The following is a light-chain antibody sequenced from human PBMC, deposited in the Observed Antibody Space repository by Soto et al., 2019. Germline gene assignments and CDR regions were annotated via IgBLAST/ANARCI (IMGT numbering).Light chain of an antibody. CDR2: GAS. J-gene: IGKJ5*01. CDR3: QQRSNWHPIT. CDR1: QSVSSY. Sequence: EIVLTQSPATLSLSPGERATLSCSAIQSVSSYLAWYQQKPGQAPRLLIYGASTRAAGIPDRFSGSGSGTDFTLTIDNLEHEDFAIYYCQQRSNWHPITFGQGTRLEIK. V-gene: IGKV3-11*01.